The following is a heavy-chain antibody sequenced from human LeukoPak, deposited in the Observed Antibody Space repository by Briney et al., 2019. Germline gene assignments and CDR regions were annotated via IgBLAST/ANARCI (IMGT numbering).Heavy chain of an antibody. J-gene: IGHJ4*02. CDR1: GYAFTSYG. Sequence: ASVKVSCKASGYAFTSYGISWVRQAPGQGLEWMGWISAYNGNTNYAQKLQGRVTMTTDTSTSTAYMELRSLRSDGTAVYYCARDGIRTSPYYYDSSGYSSAWGQGTLVTVSS. CDR2: ISAYNGNT. CDR3: ARDGIRTSPYYYDSSGYSSA. D-gene: IGHD3-22*01. V-gene: IGHV1-18*01.